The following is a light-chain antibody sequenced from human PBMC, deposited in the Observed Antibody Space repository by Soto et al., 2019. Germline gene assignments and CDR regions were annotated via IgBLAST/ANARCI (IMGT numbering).Light chain of an antibody. CDR1: SSDVGAYKF. J-gene: IGLJ1*01. V-gene: IGLV2-8*01. CDR3: SSYAGNSNYV. Sequence: SVLTQPPSASGSPGQSVTISCTGTSSDVGAYKFVSWYQQNPGKAPKLIIYDVTKRPTGVPDRFSGSKSGNTASLTVSGLQAEDEADYYCSSYAGNSNYVFGSGTKV. CDR2: DVT.